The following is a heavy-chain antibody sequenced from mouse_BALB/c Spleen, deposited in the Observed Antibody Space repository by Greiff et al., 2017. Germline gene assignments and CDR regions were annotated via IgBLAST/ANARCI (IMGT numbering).Heavy chain of an antibody. CDR3: ARERRTVVAEGFDD. D-gene: IGHD1-1*01. V-gene: IGHV1S81*02. CDR1: GYTFTSYW. J-gene: IGHJ2*01. Sequence: QVQLQQPGAELVKPGASVKLSCKASGYTFTSYWMHWVKQRPGQGLEWIGEINPSNGRTNYNEKFKGKATLTADTSSSTAYMQLSSLTSEDSAIYYCARERRTVVAEGFDDWGQGTTLTVSS. CDR2: INPSNGRT.